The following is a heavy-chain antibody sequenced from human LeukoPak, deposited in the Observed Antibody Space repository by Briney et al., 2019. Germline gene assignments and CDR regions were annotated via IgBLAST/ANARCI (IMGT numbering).Heavy chain of an antibody. CDR1: GFTFSSYA. V-gene: IGHV3-23*01. CDR2: ISGSGGST. CDR3: ARALNRHIGAFEY. D-gene: IGHD4/OR15-4a*01. J-gene: IGHJ4*02. Sequence: GGSLRLSCAASGFTFSSYAMSWVRQAPGKGLEWVSAISGSGGSTYYADSVKGRFTISRDNSKNTLYLQMNSLRVDDTATYYCARALNRHIGAFEYWGQGALVTVSS.